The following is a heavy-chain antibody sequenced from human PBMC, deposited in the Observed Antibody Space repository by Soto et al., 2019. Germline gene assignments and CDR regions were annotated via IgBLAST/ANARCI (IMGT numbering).Heavy chain of an antibody. CDR1: GGTFSSYA. CDR2: VIPIFGTA. V-gene: IGHV1-69*13. D-gene: IGHD3-16*01. CDR3: AKSRRGKFNY. J-gene: IGHJ4*02. Sequence: SVNVSCKASGGTFSSYAISWVRQAPGQGLEWMGGVIPIFGTANYAQKFQGRVTITADESTSTAYMELSSLRSEDTAVYYCAKSRRGKFNYWGQGTLVTVSS.